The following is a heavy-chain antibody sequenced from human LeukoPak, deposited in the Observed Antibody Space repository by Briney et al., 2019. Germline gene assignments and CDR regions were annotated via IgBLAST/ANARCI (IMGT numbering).Heavy chain of an antibody. V-gene: IGHV1-2*02. Sequence: ASVRVSCKTSGYSFTDYYIHWVRQAPGQGLEWMGWVNTKSGRTSSARKFQGRVTMTRDPSITTVYMDMAWLTSDDTAIYFCARADFIDAGPYLIGPWGQGTLVTVSS. CDR1: GYSFTDYY. D-gene: IGHD3-3*01. J-gene: IGHJ5*02. CDR3: ARADFIDAGPYLIGP. CDR2: VNTKSGRT.